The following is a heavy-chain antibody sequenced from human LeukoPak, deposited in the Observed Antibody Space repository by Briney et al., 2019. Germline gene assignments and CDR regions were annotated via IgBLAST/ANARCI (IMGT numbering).Heavy chain of an antibody. CDR2: INHSGST. D-gene: IGHD3-16*01. CDR1: GFTFSSYA. J-gene: IGHJ4*02. CDR3: ARPRGGGYFDY. V-gene: IGHV4-34*01. Sequence: PGGSLRLSCAASGFTFSSYAMNWVRQAPGKGLEWIGEINHSGSTNYNPSLKSRVTISVDTSKNQFSLKLSSVTAADTAVYYCARPRGGGYFDYWGQGTLVTVSS.